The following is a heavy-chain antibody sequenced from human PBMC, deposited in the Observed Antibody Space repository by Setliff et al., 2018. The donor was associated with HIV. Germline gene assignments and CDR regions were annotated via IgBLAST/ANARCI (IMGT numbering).Heavy chain of an antibody. CDR1: GFSLSATSMG. Sequence: SGPTLVNPTQTLTLTCTFSGFSLSATSMGVGWVRQPPGKALEWLALIYWDDDKRYSPSGEQAHHHQGHLQNQVVLTMTNMDPVDTATYYCAHGSPVAGPSDYWGQGTLVTVSS. CDR2: IYWDDDK. V-gene: IGHV2-5*02. CDR3: AHGSPVAGPSDY. D-gene: IGHD6-19*01. J-gene: IGHJ4*02.